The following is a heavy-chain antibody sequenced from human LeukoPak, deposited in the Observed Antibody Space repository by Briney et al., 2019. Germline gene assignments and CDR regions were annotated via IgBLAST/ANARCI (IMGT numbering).Heavy chain of an antibody. D-gene: IGHD5-18*01. CDR2: INAGNGNT. CDR1: GYTFTSYG. Sequence: ASVKVSCKASGYTFTSYGISWVRQAPGQRLEWMGWINAGNGNTKYSQKFQGRVTITRDTSASTAYMELSSLRSEDTAVYYCARDRYSYGYIPFDYWGQGTLVTVSS. CDR3: ARDRYSYGYIPFDY. V-gene: IGHV1-3*01. J-gene: IGHJ4*02.